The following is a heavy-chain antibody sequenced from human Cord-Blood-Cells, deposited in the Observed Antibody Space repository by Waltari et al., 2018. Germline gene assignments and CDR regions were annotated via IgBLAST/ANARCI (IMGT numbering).Heavy chain of an antibody. J-gene: IGHJ2*01. V-gene: IGHV1-2*02. CDR2: ISPNSGGT. CDR3: ASSGDKWYFDL. Sequence: QVQLVQSGAEVKKPGASVKVSCKASGYTFTGYYMHWVRQAPGQGLEWMGWISPNSGGTNYAQTLQGRVTMTRDTSISTPYMELSRLRSDDTAVYYCASSGDKWYFDLWGRGTLVTVSS. CDR1: GYTFTGYY. D-gene: IGHD7-27*01.